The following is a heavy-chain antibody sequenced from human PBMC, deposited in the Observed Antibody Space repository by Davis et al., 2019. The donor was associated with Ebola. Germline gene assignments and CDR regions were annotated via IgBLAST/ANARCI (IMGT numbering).Heavy chain of an antibody. V-gene: IGHV4-38-2*02. J-gene: IGHJ4*02. CDR2: INHSGST. Sequence: SETLSLTCTVSDYSISSGYYWGWIRQPPGKGLVWIGEINHSGSTNYNPSLKRRVTISVDTSKNQFSLKLSSVTAADTAVYYCARGGVVVVAAVGNSGGKFDYWGQGTLVTVSS. CDR1: DYSISSGYY. D-gene: IGHD2-15*01. CDR3: ARGGVVVVAAVGNSGGKFDY.